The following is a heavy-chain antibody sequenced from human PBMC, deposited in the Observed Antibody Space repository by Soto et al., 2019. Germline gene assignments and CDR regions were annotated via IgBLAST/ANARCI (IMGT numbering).Heavy chain of an antibody. V-gene: IGHV4-39*01. J-gene: IGHJ3*02. CDR2: IYYSGST. CDR1: GCSISSSSYY. D-gene: IGHD4-17*01. CDR3: ARFGVSYGDYFSQIDI. Sequence: SETLSLTCTFSGCSISSSSYYWGWIRQPPGKGLEWIGSIYYSGSTYYNPSLKSRVTVSVDTSKNQFSLKLSSVTAADTAVYYCARFGVSYGDYFSQIDIWGQGTMVTVSS.